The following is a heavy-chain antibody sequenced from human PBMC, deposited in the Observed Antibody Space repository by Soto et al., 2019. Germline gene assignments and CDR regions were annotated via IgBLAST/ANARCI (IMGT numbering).Heavy chain of an antibody. J-gene: IGHJ4*02. CDR3: ATSALYFYGGIDY. CDR1: GGSISSTNW. V-gene: IGHV4-4*02. Sequence: PSETLSLTCAASGGSISSTNWWSWVRQPPGKGLEWVGEIYHSGSTNYNPSLKSRVAISVDTSKNKFSLKLTSVTAADTAVYYCATSALYFYGGIDYWGPGTLVTVSS. CDR2: IYHSGST. D-gene: IGHD4-17*01.